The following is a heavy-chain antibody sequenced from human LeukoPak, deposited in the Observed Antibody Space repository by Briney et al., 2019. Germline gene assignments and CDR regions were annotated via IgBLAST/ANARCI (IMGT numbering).Heavy chain of an antibody. D-gene: IGHD3-10*01. J-gene: IGHJ4*02. CDR1: GYTFTSYD. Sequence: ASVKVSCKASGYTFTSYDFNWVRQATGQGLEWMGWMNPNSHNTGYAQKFQGRVTMTRNTSISTAYMELSSLRSEDTAVYYCARGLYGSGSYYTFYYWGQGTLVTVSS. CDR3: ARGLYGSGSYYTFYY. V-gene: IGHV1-8*01. CDR2: MNPNSHNT.